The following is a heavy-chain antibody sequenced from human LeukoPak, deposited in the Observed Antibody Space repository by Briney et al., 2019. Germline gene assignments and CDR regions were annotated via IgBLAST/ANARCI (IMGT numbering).Heavy chain of an antibody. D-gene: IGHD3-10*01. CDR2: INWNGGST. Sequence: GGSLRLSCAASRFTFDDYGMSWVRQAPGKGLEWVSGINWNGGSTGYADSVKGRFTISRDNAKSSLYLQMKSLRAEDTALYYCARNARSTEYYYGSGSYYSYYFDYWGQGTLVTVSS. J-gene: IGHJ4*02. V-gene: IGHV3-20*04. CDR1: RFTFDDYG. CDR3: ARNARSTEYYYGSGSYYSYYFDY.